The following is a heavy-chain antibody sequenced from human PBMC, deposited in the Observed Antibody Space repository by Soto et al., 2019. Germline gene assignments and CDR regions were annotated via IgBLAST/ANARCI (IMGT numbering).Heavy chain of an antibody. D-gene: IGHD2-8*01. Sequence: KTSETLSLTCTVSGGSISSYYWSWIRQPPGKGLEWIGYIYYSGSTNYNPSLKSRVTISVDTSKNQFSLKLSSVTAVDTAVYYCARYLPMGNWFDPWGQGTLVTVSS. V-gene: IGHV4-59*01. J-gene: IGHJ5*02. CDR3: ARYLPMGNWFDP. CDR1: GGSISSYY. CDR2: IYYSGST.